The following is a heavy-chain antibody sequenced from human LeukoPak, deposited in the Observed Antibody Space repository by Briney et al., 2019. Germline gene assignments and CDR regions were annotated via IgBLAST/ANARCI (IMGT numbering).Heavy chain of an antibody. Sequence: GGSLRLSCAVSGFTFSSYWMSCVRQAPGKGLEWVANIKQDGSEKYYVDSVKGRFTISRDNAKNSLSLQMNSLRADDTAVYYCARGGNRFDSWGQGTLVTVSS. CDR3: ARGGNRFDS. J-gene: IGHJ4*02. D-gene: IGHD2/OR15-2a*01. CDR2: IKQDGSEK. V-gene: IGHV3-7*04. CDR1: GFTFSSYW.